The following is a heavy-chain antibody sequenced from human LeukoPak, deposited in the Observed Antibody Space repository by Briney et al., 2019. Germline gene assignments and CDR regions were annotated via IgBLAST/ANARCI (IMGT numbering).Heavy chain of an antibody. V-gene: IGHV3-72*01. CDR3: VREYQLLGYYYYYMDV. Sequence: GGSLRLSCAASGFTFSDHYMDWVRQAPGKGLEWVGRTRNKANSYTTEYAASVKGRFTISRDDSKNSLYLQMNSLKAEDTAAYYCVREYQLLGYYYYYMDVWGKGTTVTVSS. CDR2: TRNKANSYTT. CDR1: GFTFSDHY. D-gene: IGHD2-2*01. J-gene: IGHJ6*03.